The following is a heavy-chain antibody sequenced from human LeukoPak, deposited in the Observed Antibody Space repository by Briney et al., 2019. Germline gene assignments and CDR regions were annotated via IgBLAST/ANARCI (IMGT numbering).Heavy chain of an antibody. CDR3: ARDRRYSGSYYYFDY. D-gene: IGHD1-26*01. CDR2: ISSSSSTI. V-gene: IGHV3-48*01. CDR1: GFTFSSYS. J-gene: IGHJ4*02. Sequence: GGSLRLSCAASGFTFSSYSMNWVRQAPGKGLEWVSYISSSSSTIYYADSVKGRFTISRDNAKNSLYLQMNSLRAEDTAVYYCARDRRYSGSYYYFDYWGQGTLVTVSS.